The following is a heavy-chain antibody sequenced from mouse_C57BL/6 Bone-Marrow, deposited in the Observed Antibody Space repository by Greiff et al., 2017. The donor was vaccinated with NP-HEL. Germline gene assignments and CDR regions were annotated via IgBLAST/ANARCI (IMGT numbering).Heavy chain of an antibody. J-gene: IGHJ2*01. V-gene: IGHV1-55*01. CDR3: ARQFYYYGSYFDY. D-gene: IGHD1-1*01. Sequence: QVQLQQSGAELVKPGASVKMSCKASGYTFTSYWITWVKQRPGQGLEWIGDIYPGSGSTNYNEKFKSKATLTVDTSSSTAYMQLSSLTSEDSAVYYCARQFYYYGSYFDYWGQGTTLTVSS. CDR2: IYPGSGST. CDR1: GYTFTSYW.